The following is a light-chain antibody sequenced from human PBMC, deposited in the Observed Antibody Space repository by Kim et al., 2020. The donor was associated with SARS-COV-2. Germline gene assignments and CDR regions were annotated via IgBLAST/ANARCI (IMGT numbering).Light chain of an antibody. CDR1: SSNIGAGYA. J-gene: IGLJ3*02. Sequence: RFTISCTGRSSNIGAGYAVHWYQQFPGTAPNHLIYDNTNRPSGVPDRFSGSKSGTSASLAITGLQSEDEADYYCQSYDSSLSGSVFGGGTKVTVL. V-gene: IGLV1-40*01. CDR3: QSYDSSLSGSV. CDR2: DNT.